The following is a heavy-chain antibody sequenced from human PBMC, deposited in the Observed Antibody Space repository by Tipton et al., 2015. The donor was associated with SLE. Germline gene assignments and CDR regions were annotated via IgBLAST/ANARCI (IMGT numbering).Heavy chain of an antibody. CDR2: IYYSGST. Sequence: TLSLTCTVSGGSISRYYWSWIRQPPGKGLEWIGYIYYSGSTNNNPSLKSRVTISVDTSKNQFSLKLSSVTAADTAVYYCARQGQQLVRPYYYGMDVWGQGTTVTVSS. V-gene: IGHV4-59*08. CDR3: ARQGQQLVRPYYYGMDV. CDR1: GGSISRYY. D-gene: IGHD6-13*01. J-gene: IGHJ6*02.